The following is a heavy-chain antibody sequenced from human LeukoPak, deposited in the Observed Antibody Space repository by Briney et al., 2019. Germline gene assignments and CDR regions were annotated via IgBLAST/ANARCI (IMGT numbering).Heavy chain of an antibody. Sequence: ASVKVSCKASGYTFTSYGISWVRQAPGQGLEWMGWISAYNGNTNYAQKLQGRVTMTTDTSTSTAYMELRSLRSDDTAVYYCARDYRHYDFWSGYFHQTYYYYMDVWGKGTTVTVSS. CDR3: ARDYRHYDFWSGYFHQTYYYYMDV. J-gene: IGHJ6*03. CDR1: GYTFTSYG. CDR2: ISAYNGNT. V-gene: IGHV1-18*01. D-gene: IGHD3-3*01.